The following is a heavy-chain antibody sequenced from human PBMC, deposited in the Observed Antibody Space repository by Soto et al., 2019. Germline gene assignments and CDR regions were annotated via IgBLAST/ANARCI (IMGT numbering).Heavy chain of an antibody. D-gene: IGHD3-22*01. CDR2: IYYSGST. V-gene: IGHV4-39*01. J-gene: IGHJ6*02. CDR1: GDSISSSSYY. Sequence: HLQLQESGPGLVKPSETLSLTCTVSGDSISSSSYYWGWIRQPPGKGLVWIGSIYYSGSTYYNPSLTSRVIISVDRSKRPFSEKLSAVTAADTAVDYCGSQIGRADYTGIEVWSQGTTVTVS. CDR3: GSQIGRADYTGIEV.